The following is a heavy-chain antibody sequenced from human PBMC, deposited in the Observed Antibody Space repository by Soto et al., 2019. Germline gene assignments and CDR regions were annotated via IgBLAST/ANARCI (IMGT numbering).Heavy chain of an antibody. V-gene: IGHV3-21*01. CDR2: ISSSSSSI. CDR1: GFTFSSYS. J-gene: IGHJ6*02. CDR3: ARVLRGGYSGSGSYYLYGMDV. D-gene: IGHD3-10*01. Sequence: GGSLRLSCAASGFTFSSYSMNWVRQAPGKGLEWVSSISSSSSSIYYADSVKGRFTISRDNAKNSLYLQMNSLRAEDTAVYYCARVLRGGYSGSGSYYLYGMDVWGQGTTVTVSS.